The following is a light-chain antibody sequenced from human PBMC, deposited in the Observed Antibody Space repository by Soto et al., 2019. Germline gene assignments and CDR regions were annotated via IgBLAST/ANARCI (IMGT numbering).Light chain of an antibody. V-gene: IGKV3-11*01. CDR3: QQRSNWPTVT. CDR1: QSVSSY. J-gene: IGKJ1*01. Sequence: EIVMTQSPATLSVSPGERANLSCRASQSVSSYLAWYQQKPGQAPRLLIYDASNRATGIPARFSGSGCGTDFTPTISSLEPEDFAVYYGQQRSNWPTVTFGQGTKVEIK. CDR2: DAS.